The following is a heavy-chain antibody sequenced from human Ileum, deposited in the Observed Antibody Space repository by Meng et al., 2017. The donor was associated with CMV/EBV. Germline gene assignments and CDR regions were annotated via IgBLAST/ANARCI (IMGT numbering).Heavy chain of an antibody. CDR3: VSHQGRAREGVRMV. Sequence: GGSLRLSCAASEFIFNDYGIHWLRQAPGKGLEWLSFIDINGENRYNGDIVKGRFIVSKDKSKNTVFLQMSSLRVEDTAVYYCVSHQGRAREGVRMVWGQGTLVTVSS. V-gene: IGHV3-30*02. J-gene: IGHJ4*02. CDR2: IDINGENR. D-gene: IGHD3-10*01. CDR1: EFIFNDYG.